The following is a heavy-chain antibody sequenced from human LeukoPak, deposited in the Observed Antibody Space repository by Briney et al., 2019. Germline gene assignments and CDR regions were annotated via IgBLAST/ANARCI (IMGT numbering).Heavy chain of an antibody. D-gene: IGHD6-19*01. CDR3: VRSSAWHFYFDY. V-gene: IGHV3-11*04. CDR2: ISSSGNTI. J-gene: IGHJ4*02. CDR1: GFTFSDYY. Sequence: GGSLRLSCAASGFTFSDYYMIWIRQAPGKGLEWVSYISSSGNTIYYADSVKGRFTISRDNAKNSLYLQMNSLRVEDTALYYCVRSSAWHFYFDYWGQGTLVTVSS.